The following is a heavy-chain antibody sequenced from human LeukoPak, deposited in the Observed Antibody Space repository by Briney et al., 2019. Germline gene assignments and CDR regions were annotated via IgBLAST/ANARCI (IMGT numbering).Heavy chain of an antibody. D-gene: IGHD3-9*01. CDR3: ARDYDILSLPDYYGMDV. Sequence: PGGSLRLSCAASGFTFSSYGMHWVREAPGKGMEWVAVIWYDGSNKYYADSVKGRFTISRDNSKNTLYLQMNSLRAEDTAVYYCARDYDILSLPDYYGMDVWGQGTTVTVSS. J-gene: IGHJ6*02. V-gene: IGHV3-33*01. CDR1: GFTFSSYG. CDR2: IWYDGSNK.